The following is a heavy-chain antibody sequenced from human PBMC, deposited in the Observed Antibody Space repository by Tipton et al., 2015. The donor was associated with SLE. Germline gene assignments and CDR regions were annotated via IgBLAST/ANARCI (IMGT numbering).Heavy chain of an antibody. V-gene: IGHV4-39*07. J-gene: IGHJ4*02. CDR2: IYYTGSS. CDR3: ARESAQGLDY. CDR1: GDSISSGTYY. Sequence: LRLSCTVSGDSISSGTYYWGWIRQPPGKGLEWIGNIYYTGSSYYNPSLKSRVTISVDTSQNQFSLKLRSVSAADTAVYYCARESAQGLDYWGQGTLVTVSS.